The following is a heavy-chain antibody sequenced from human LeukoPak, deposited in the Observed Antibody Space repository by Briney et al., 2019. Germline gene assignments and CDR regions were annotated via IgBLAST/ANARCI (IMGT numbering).Heavy chain of an antibody. CDR2: IYHSGST. J-gene: IGHJ4*02. CDR1: GGSFSGYY. Sequence: ASETLSLTCAVYGGSFSGYYWSWIRQPPGKGLEWIGEIYHSGSTNYNPSLKTRVTISVDKSKNQFSLKLSSVTAADTAVYYCARAPVDTAMVTFDYWGQGTLVTVSS. D-gene: IGHD5-18*01. CDR3: ARAPVDTAMVTFDY. V-gene: IGHV4-34*01.